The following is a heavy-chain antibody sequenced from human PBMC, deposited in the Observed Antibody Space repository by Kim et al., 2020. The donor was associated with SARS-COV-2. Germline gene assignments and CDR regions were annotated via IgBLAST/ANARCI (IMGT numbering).Heavy chain of an antibody. D-gene: IGHD3-10*01. CDR1: GFAFSQYW. V-gene: IGHV3-74*03. CDR3: IRDNIRTGDL. J-gene: IGHJ3*01. CDR2: IDSDGRGS. Sequence: GGSLRLSCAASGFAFSQYWMHWVRQAPGQGLVWVSQIDSDGRGSSYADAVQGRFTTSRDNANSTLYLQMNSLRVEDTSMYYCIRDNIRTGDLWGQGTMVTVSS.